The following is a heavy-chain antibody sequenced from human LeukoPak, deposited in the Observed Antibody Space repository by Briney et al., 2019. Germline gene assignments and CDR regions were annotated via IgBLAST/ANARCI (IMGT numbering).Heavy chain of an antibody. CDR1: GYTFTVYY. V-gene: IGHV1-2*02. D-gene: IGHD1-26*01. Sequence: ASVKVSCKASGYTFTVYYMHWVWQAPGQGHEWMGWMIPNSGATNYAQNFQGRVTMTRDTSNSTAYMELKRLTPDDTAVYYCARQLGATSRDYWGQGTLVTVSS. J-gene: IGHJ4*02. CDR2: MIPNSGAT. CDR3: ARQLGATSRDY.